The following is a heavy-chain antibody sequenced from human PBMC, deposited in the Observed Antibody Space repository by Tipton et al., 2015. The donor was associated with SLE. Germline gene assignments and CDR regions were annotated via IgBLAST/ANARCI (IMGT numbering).Heavy chain of an antibody. J-gene: IGHJ4*02. CDR3: ARMVVTAIGYYFDY. CDR1: GFTFSSYW. V-gene: IGHV3-7*01. D-gene: IGHD2-21*02. Sequence: GSLRLSCAASGFTFSSYWMSWVRQAPGKGLEWVANIKEDGSEKYYVDSVKGRFTISRDNAKNSLSLQMNSLRAEDTAVYYCARMVVTAIGYYFDYWGQGTLVTVSS. CDR2: IKEDGSEK.